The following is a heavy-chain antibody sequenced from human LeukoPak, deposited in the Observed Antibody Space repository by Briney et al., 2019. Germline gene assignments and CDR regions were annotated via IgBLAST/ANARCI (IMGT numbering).Heavy chain of an antibody. CDR3: AKDRCSNGIGCYYYYTDV. D-gene: IGHD2-8*01. Sequence: GGSLRLSCAAPGFTFNAYGMHWVRQAPGKGLEWVAYIQYDGSNQQYADSVKGRFSISRDSSKNILYLQMNSLRAEDTAVYYCAKDRCSNGIGCYYYYTDVWGKGTTVTISS. CDR1: GFTFNAYG. V-gene: IGHV3-30*02. CDR2: IQYDGSNQ. J-gene: IGHJ6*03.